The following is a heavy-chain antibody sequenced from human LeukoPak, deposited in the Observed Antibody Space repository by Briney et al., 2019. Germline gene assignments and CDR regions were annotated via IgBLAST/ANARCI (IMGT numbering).Heavy chain of an antibody. Sequence: SETLSLTCAVYGGSFSGYYWSWIRQPPGKGLEWIGEINHSGSTNYNPSLKSRVTISVDTSENQFSLKLSSVTTADTAVYYCARGTVGANYGMDVWGQGTTVTVSS. CDR2: INHSGST. CDR3: ARGTVGANYGMDV. D-gene: IGHD1-26*01. CDR1: GGSFSGYY. V-gene: IGHV4-34*01. J-gene: IGHJ6*02.